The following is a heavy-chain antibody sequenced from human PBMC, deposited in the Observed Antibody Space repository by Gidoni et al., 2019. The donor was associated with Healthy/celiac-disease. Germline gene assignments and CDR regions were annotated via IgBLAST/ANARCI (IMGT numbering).Heavy chain of an antibody. CDR2: ISWNSGSI. Sequence: EVQLVESGGGLVQPGRSLRLSCAASGFPFDDYAMHWVRQAPGKGLEWVSGISWNSGSIGYADSVKGRFTISRDNAKNSLYLQMNSLRAEDTALYYCAKDITYDSSGYYGYFDYWGQGTLVTVSS. CDR3: AKDITYDSSGYYGYFDY. D-gene: IGHD3-22*01. J-gene: IGHJ4*02. CDR1: GFPFDDYA. V-gene: IGHV3-9*01.